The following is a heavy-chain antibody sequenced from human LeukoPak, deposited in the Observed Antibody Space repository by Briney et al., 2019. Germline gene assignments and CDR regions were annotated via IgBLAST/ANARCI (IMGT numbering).Heavy chain of an antibody. CDR1: RFTVSNNY. V-gene: IGHV3-53*01. J-gene: IGHJ4*02. CDR2: IYNDGST. D-gene: IGHD2-15*01. Sequence: PGGSLRLSCAASRFTVSNNYMTWVRQAPGKGLEWVSVIYNDGSTFYAESVKGLFTISRDISKNTVYLQMTRLRVEDTAVYFCARGYCSGGICYFFDCWGLGPQVTVSS. CDR3: ARGYCSGGICYFFDC.